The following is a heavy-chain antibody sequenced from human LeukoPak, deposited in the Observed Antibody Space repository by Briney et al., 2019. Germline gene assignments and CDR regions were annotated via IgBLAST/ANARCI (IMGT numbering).Heavy chain of an antibody. D-gene: IGHD6-13*01. CDR1: GFSFSSYE. CDR3: ARVGHVAAAGIYDAFDI. J-gene: IGHJ3*02. CDR2: ISSSGSTK. V-gene: IGHV3-48*03. Sequence: GSLRLSCAASGFSFSSYEMNWVRQAPGKGLEWVSYISSSGSTKYYADSVKGRFTISRDNSKNTLYLQMNSLRAEDTAVYYCARVGHVAAAGIYDAFDIWGQGTMVTVSS.